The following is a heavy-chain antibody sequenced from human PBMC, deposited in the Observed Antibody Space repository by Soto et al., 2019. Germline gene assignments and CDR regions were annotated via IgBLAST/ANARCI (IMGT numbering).Heavy chain of an antibody. CDR3: ARSSGSYWWEFDY. J-gene: IGHJ4*02. Sequence: QVQLVESGGGLVKPAGSLRHSCAASGFTFSDYYMSWIRQAPGKGLEWISYISSSGNYADYADSMKGRFSISRDNAKNSLSLQVHSLRAEDTAVYYCARSSGSYWWEFDYWGQGTLVTVSS. D-gene: IGHD3-10*01. V-gene: IGHV3-11*06. CDR1: GFTFSDYY. CDR2: ISSSGNYA.